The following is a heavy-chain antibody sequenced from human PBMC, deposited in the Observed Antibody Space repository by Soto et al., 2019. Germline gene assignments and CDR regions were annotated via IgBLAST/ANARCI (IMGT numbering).Heavy chain of an antibody. CDR3: ARHYGDGYDYVDY. CDR1: GWSINTYY. V-gene: IGHV4-59*08. D-gene: IGHD5-12*01. CDR2: IYYRANP. Sequence: SETLCLTCTVSGWSINTYYWSWIRQPPGKGLEWIGYIYYRANPNYNPSLKSRVTISQDTSKNQFSLKLSSVTAADTAVYYCARHYGDGYDYVDYWGQGTLVTVSS. J-gene: IGHJ4*02.